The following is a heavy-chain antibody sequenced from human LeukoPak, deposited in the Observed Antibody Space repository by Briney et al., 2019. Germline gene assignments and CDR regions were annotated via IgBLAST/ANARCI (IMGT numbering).Heavy chain of an antibody. D-gene: IGHD3-10*01. V-gene: IGHV3-23*01. CDR3: AKLMVRGVIIKWGFDY. J-gene: IGHJ4*02. CDR2: ISGSGGST. Sequence: GGSLRLSCAASGFTFSSYAMSWVHQAPGKGLEWVSAISGSGGSTYYADSVKGRFTISRDNSKNTLYLQMNSLRAEDTAVYYCAKLMVRGVIIKWGFDYWGQGTLVTVSS. CDR1: GFTFSSYA.